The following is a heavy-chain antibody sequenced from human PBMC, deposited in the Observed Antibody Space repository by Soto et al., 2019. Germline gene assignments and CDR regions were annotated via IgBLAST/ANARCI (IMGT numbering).Heavy chain of an antibody. CDR3: ARATIGVVTATPLGFDY. D-gene: IGHD2-21*02. CDR2: INAGNGNT. Sequence: QVQLVQSGAEEKKPGASVKVSCKASGYTFTSYAMHWVRQAPGQRLEWMGWINAGNGNTKYSQKFQGRVTITRDTSASTAYMELSSLRSEDTAVYYCARATIGVVTATPLGFDYWGQGTLVTVSS. CDR1: GYTFTSYA. J-gene: IGHJ4*02. V-gene: IGHV1-3*05.